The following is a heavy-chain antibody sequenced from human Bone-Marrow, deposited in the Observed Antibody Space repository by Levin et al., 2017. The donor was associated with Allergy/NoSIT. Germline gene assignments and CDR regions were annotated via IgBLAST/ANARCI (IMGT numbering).Heavy chain of an antibody. D-gene: IGHD3-10*01. Sequence: PSETLSLTCAVSGGSISSSNWWSWVRQPPGKGLEWIGEIYHSGSTNYNPSLKSRVTISVDKSKNQFSLKLSSVTAADTAVYYCARVSRMVRGVKGMDVWGQGTTVTVSS. J-gene: IGHJ6*02. CDR1: GGSISSSNW. CDR3: ARVSRMVRGVKGMDV. V-gene: IGHV4-4*02. CDR2: IYHSGST.